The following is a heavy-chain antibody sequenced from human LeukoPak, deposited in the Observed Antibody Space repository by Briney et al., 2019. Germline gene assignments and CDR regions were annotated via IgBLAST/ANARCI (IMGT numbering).Heavy chain of an antibody. CDR3: ARLDIVVVPAASAEYFQH. V-gene: IGHV4-59*01. D-gene: IGHD2-2*03. CDR1: GGSISSYY. J-gene: IGHJ1*01. Sequence: SETLSLTCTVSGGSISSYYWSWIRQPPGKGLEWIGYISYSGSTNYNPSLESRVTISVDTSKNQFSLNLSSVTAADTAVYYCARLDIVVVPAASAEYFQHWGQGTLVTVSS. CDR2: ISYSGST.